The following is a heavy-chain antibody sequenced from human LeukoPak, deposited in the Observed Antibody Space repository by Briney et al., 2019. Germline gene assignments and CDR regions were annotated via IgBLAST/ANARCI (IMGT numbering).Heavy chain of an antibody. CDR1: GGSVSSGSYY. CDR2: IYYSGST. Sequence: SETLSLTCTVSGGSVSSGSYYWSWIRQPPGKGLEWIGYIYYSGSTNYNPSLKSRVIISVDTSKNQFSLKLSSVTAADTAVYYCARGKYYYDSSGYYYFDYWGQGTLVTVSS. D-gene: IGHD3-22*01. V-gene: IGHV4-61*01. J-gene: IGHJ4*02. CDR3: ARGKYYYDSSGYYYFDY.